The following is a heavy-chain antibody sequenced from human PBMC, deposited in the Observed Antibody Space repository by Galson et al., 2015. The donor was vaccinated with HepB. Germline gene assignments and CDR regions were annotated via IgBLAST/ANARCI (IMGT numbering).Heavy chain of an antibody. D-gene: IGHD3-16*01. V-gene: IGHV4-39*01. Sequence: ETLSLTCTVSGGSISSSSYYWGWIRQPPGKGLERIGSIHYSGSTYYNPSLKSRVTISVDTSKNQFSLKLSSVTAADTAVYYCARRGTISDAFDIWGQGTMVTVSS. J-gene: IGHJ3*02. CDR1: GGSISSSSYY. CDR2: IHYSGST. CDR3: ARRGTISDAFDI.